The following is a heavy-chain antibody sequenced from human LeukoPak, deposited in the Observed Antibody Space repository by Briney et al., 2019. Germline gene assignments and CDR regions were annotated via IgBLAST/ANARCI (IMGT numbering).Heavy chain of an antibody. D-gene: IGHD3-22*01. CDR1: GGSISSSSYY. Sequence: SETLSLTCIVSGGSISSSSYYWGWIRQPPGKGLEWIGSIYYSGSTYYNPSLKSRVTISVDTSKNQFSLKLSSVTAADTAVYYCARPFYDSSGYYNYYMDVWGKGTTVTVSS. CDR2: IYYSGST. V-gene: IGHV4-39*01. CDR3: ARPFYDSSGYYNYYMDV. J-gene: IGHJ6*03.